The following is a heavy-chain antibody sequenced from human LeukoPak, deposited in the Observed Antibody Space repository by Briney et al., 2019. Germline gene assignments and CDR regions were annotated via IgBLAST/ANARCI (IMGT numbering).Heavy chain of an antibody. CDR3: AKDKLGDGYNYGDFDY. V-gene: IGHV3-30*18. D-gene: IGHD5-24*01. CDR1: GFTFSSYG. J-gene: IGHJ4*02. Sequence: GGSLRLSCAASGFTFSSYGMHWVRQAPGKGLEWVAVISYDGSNKYYADSVKGRFTISRDNSKNTLYLQMNSLRAEDTAVYYCAKDKLGDGYNYGDFDYWGQGTLVTVSS. CDR2: ISYDGSNK.